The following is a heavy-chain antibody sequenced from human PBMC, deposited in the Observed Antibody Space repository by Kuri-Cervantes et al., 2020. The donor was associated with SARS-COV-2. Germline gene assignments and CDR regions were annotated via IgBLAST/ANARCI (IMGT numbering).Heavy chain of an antibody. Sequence: GSLRLSCTVSGGSISSSSYYWGWIRQPPGKGLEWIGSIYYSGSTYYNPSLKSRVTISVDTSKNQFSLKLRSVTAADTAVYYCARGNKVATSEYYHYMDVWGKGTTVTVSS. CDR1: GGSISSSSYY. V-gene: IGHV4-39*07. J-gene: IGHJ6*03. CDR3: ARGNKVATSEYYHYMDV. CDR2: IYYSGST. D-gene: IGHD1/OR15-1a*01.